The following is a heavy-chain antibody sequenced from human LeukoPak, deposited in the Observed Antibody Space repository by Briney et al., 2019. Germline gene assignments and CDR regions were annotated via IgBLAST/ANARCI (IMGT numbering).Heavy chain of an antibody. CDR1: GYTFTSYD. D-gene: IGHD2-2*01. CDR2: ISAYNGNT. CDR3: ARVRDGADIVVVPAAMPDY. V-gene: IGHV1-18*01. Sequence: GASVKVSCKASGYTFTSYDINWVRQATGQGLEWMGWISAYNGNTNYAQKLQGRVTMTTDTSTSTAYMELRSLRSDDTAVYYCARVRDGADIVVVPAAMPDYWGQGTLVTVSS. J-gene: IGHJ4*02.